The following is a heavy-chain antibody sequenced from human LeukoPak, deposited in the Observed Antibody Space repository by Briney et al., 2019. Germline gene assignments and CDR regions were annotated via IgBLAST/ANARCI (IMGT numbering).Heavy chain of an antibody. CDR1: GFTFSSYA. V-gene: IGHV3-30*04. Sequence: GGSLRLSCAASGFTFSSYAMHWVRQAPGKGLEWVAVISYDGSNKYYADSVKGRFTISRDNAKNSLYLQMNSLRAEDTAVYYCARVGIAAAGQYYYYMDVWGKGTTVTVSS. CDR3: ARVGIAAAGQYYYYMDV. D-gene: IGHD6-13*01. J-gene: IGHJ6*03. CDR2: ISYDGSNK.